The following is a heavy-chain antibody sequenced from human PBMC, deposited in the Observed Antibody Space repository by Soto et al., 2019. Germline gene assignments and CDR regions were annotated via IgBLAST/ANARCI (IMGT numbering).Heavy chain of an antibody. Sequence: QVQLVESGGGVVQPGRSLRLSCAASGFTFSSYGMHWVRQAPGKGLEWVAVIWYDGSNKYYADSVKGRFTISRDNSKNTLYLQMNSLRAEDTAVYYCARDHGIAVAGTFADYWGQGTLVTVSS. J-gene: IGHJ4*02. V-gene: IGHV3-33*01. CDR2: IWYDGSNK. CDR1: GFTFSSYG. CDR3: ARDHGIAVAGTFADY. D-gene: IGHD6-19*01.